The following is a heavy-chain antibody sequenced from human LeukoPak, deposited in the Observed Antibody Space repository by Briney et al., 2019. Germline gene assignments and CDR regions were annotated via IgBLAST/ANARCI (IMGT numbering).Heavy chain of an antibody. CDR3: VXDRXDXSXXFHP. D-gene: IGHD2/OR15-2a*01. J-gene: IGHJ5*02. Sequence: PGGSLRLSCVASGLTFRSYAMSGVRQAPGKARVWGSGITSSWTTTFYADAVKGRLTISRHNPKNALHLQIHHLTAQDTTVYYCVXDRXDXSXXFHPWRQRPLLTVP. CDR1: GLTFRSYA. CDR2: ITSSWTTT. V-gene: IGHV3-23*01.